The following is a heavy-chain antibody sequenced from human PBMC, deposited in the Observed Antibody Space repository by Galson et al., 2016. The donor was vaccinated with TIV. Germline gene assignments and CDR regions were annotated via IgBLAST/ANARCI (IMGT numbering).Heavy chain of an antibody. CDR3: ARSQSCGGDCCYFYY. Sequence: SVKVSCKASGYTVTTYYMHWVRQGPGQGLEWMGIINPSGGGTTYAQNFQGRITMTRDTSTSTVYMALSSLRSEDTAVYYCARSQSCGGDCCYFYYWGRGTLVTVSS. D-gene: IGHD2-21*02. V-gene: IGHV1-46*01. CDR2: INPSGGGT. J-gene: IGHJ4*02. CDR1: GYTVTTYY.